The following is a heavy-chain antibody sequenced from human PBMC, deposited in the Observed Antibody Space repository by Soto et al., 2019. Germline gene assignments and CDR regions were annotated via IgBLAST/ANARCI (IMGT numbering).Heavy chain of an antibody. CDR1: GFTFSSYA. CDR2: ISYDGSNK. Sequence: QVQLVESGGGVVQPGRSLRLSCAASGFTFSSYAMHWVRQAPGKGLEWVEVISYDGSNKYYPDSVTGRFAISRDNSKNTLYLQMNSLRAEDTAVYYCARVSIVDKMAPHYFYYWGQGTLVTVSA. V-gene: IGHV3-30*09. CDR3: ARVSIVDKMAPHYFYY. D-gene: IGHD5-12*01. J-gene: IGHJ4*02.